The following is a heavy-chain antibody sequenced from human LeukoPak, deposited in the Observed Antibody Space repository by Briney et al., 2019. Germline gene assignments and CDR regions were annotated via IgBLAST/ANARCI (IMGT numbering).Heavy chain of an antibody. Sequence: GGSLRLSCAASGFTFSSYEMNWVRQAPGKGLEWVSYISSSGSTIYYADSVKGRFTISRDNSKNTLYLQMNSLRAEDTAVYYCARVSPNTVTTLQYFDYWGQGTLVTVSS. J-gene: IGHJ4*02. CDR2: ISSSGSTI. V-gene: IGHV3-48*03. CDR1: GFTFSSYE. D-gene: IGHD4-17*01. CDR3: ARVSPNTVTTLQYFDY.